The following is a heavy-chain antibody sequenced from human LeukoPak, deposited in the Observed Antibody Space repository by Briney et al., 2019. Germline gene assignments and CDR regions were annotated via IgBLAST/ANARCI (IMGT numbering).Heavy chain of an antibody. CDR1: GFTFSDYY. J-gene: IGHJ3*01. V-gene: IGHV3-11*01. Sequence: PGGSLRLSCAASGFTFSDYYMSWIRQAPGKGLEWLSYVSGTGNTIYYADSVKGRFTVSRDNAKNSVDLQMNNLRAEDTAVYYCARVLGPYANPLTDVGGAFDLWGQGTMVAVSS. CDR2: VSGTGNTI. D-gene: IGHD2-2*01. CDR3: ARVLGPYANPLTDVGGAFDL.